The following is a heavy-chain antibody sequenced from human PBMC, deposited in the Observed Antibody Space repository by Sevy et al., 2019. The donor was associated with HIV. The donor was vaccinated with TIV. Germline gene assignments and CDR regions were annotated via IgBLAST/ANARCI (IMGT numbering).Heavy chain of an antibody. J-gene: IGHJ1*01. CDR1: GYPFSNYG. D-gene: IGHD2-21*02. CDR2: ISPYNGDT. CDR3: ARELAYCDGDCSRAEYFQH. V-gene: IGHV1-18*01. Sequence: ASVKVSCKASGYPFSNYGISWVRQAPGQGLEWMGWISPYNGDTSYAQKFQGRVTVTTDTSTSTDYMELRSLRSDDTAIYYCARELAYCDGDCSRAEYFQHWGQGALVTVSS.